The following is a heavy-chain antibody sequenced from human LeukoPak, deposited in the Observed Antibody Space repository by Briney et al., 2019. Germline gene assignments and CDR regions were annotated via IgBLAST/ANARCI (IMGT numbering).Heavy chain of an antibody. CDR2: INLSGST. V-gene: IGHV4-34*01. J-gene: IGHJ6*03. CDR3: ARGVWLCSSTSCARGGYYYYYMDV. D-gene: IGHD2-2*01. CDR1: GGSFSGYY. Sequence: PSETLSLTCAVYGGSFSGYYWSWIRQPPGKGLEWIGEINLSGSTNYNPSLKSRVTISVDTSKNQFSLKLSSVTAADTAVYYCARGVWLCSSTSCARGGYYYYYMDVWGKGTTVTVSS.